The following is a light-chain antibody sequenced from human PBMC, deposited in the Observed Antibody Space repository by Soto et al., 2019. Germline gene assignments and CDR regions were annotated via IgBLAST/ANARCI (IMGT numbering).Light chain of an antibody. CDR3: QQRSNWPWT. CDR1: QSIINS. J-gene: IGKJ1*01. V-gene: IGKV3-11*01. CDR2: DAF. Sequence: EIVLTQSPATLSLSPGERATLSCRASQSIINSLAWYQQKPGQTPRLLIHDAFDRATGIPARFSGSGSGTDFTLTISNLEPEDFAVYYCQQRSNWPWTFGQGTKVEIK.